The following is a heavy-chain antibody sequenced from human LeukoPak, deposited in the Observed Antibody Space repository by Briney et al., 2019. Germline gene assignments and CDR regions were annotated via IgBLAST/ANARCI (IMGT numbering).Heavy chain of an antibody. J-gene: IGHJ4*02. D-gene: IGHD3-22*01. CDR2: ISSNGGST. V-gene: IGHV3-64*01. CDR3: ARSFTVAIDGYYSH. Sequence: PGGSLRLSCAASGFTFSSYAMHWVRQAPGKGLEYVSAISSNGGSTYYANSVKGRFTISRDNSKNTLYLQMGSLRAEDMAVYYCARSFTVAIDGYYSHWGQGTLVTVSS. CDR1: GFTFSSYA.